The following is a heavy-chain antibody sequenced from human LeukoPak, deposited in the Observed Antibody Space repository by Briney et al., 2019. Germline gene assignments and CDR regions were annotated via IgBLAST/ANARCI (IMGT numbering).Heavy chain of an antibody. CDR1: GGSISSGSYY. CDR3: ARVSSSWYQDWYFDL. CDR2: IYTSGST. J-gene: IGHJ2*01. D-gene: IGHD6-13*01. Sequence: MASETLSLTCTVSGGSISSGSYYWSWIRQPAGKGLEWIGRIYTSGSTNYNPSLKSRVTMSVDMSKNQFSLKLSSMIAADTAVYYCARVSSSWYQDWYFDLWGRGTLVTVPS. V-gene: IGHV4-61*02.